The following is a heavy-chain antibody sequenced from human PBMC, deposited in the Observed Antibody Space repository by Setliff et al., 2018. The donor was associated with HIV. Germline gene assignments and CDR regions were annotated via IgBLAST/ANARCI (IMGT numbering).Heavy chain of an antibody. D-gene: IGHD2-8*01. CDR1: GVSIENNF. Sequence: LSLTCTVSGVSIENNFWSWIRQPPGKGLEWIGEIDHTGNTNYNPSLKSRVTISLDTSKNQFSLQVTSVTAADTAVYYCARDPYCPNTCYEDFTFDSWGQGTLVTSPQ. CDR2: IDHTGNT. J-gene: IGHJ4*02. V-gene: IGHV4-59*12. CDR3: ARDPYCPNTCYEDFTFDS.